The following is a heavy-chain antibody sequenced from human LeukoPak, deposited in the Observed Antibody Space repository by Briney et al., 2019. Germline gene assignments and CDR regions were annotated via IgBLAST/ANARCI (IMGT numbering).Heavy chain of an antibody. CDR2: ISYDGSSK. CDR1: GFTFSSYA. CDR3: ARSRVMLAIRGFDP. Sequence: GGSLRLSCAASGFTFSSYAMHWVRQAPGKGLEWVAVISYDGSSKYYADSLKGRFTISRDSSKNTLYPQMNSLRAEDTAVYCARSRVMLAIRGFDPWGQGTLVTVSS. D-gene: IGHD2-8*01. J-gene: IGHJ5*02. V-gene: IGHV3-30*01.